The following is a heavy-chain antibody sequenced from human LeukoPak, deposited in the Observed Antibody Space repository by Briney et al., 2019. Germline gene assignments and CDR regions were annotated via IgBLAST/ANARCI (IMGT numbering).Heavy chain of an antibody. CDR2: INHSGST. J-gene: IGHJ4*02. CDR1: GGSFSGYY. V-gene: IGHV4-34*01. D-gene: IGHD3-22*01. CDR3: ARGGKVDYYDSSGYYNWAARTRPENNFDY. Sequence: SETLSLTCAVYGGSFSGYYWSWIRQPPGKGLEWIGEINHSGSTNYNPSLKSRVTISVDTSKNQFSLKLSSVTAADTAVYYCARGGKVDYYDSSGYYNWAARTRPENNFDYWGQGTLVTVSS.